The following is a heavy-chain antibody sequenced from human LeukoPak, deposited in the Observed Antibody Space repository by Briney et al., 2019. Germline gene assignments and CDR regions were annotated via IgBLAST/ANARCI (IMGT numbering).Heavy chain of an antibody. CDR3: AKGSSWVPAAITDYYFDY. D-gene: IGHD2-2*02. J-gene: IGHJ4*02. Sequence: GGSLRLSCAASGFTFSNCAVSWVRQAPGKGLEWVSVISGNGGSTYYADSVKGRFTISRDNSKNTLYLQMNSLRAEDTAVYYCAKGSSWVPAAITDYYFDYWGQGTLVTVSS. CDR2: ISGNGGST. V-gene: IGHV3-23*01. CDR1: GFTFSNCA.